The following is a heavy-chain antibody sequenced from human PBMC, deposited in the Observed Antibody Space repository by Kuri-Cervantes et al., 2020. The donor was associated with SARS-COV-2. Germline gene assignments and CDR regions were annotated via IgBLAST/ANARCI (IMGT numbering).Heavy chain of an antibody. Sequence: GSLRLSCAVYGGSFSGYYWSWIRQPPGKGLEWIGEINHSGSTNYNPSLKSRVTISVDTSKNQFSLKLSSVTAADTAVYYCARRADSHYYYYGMDVWGQGTTVTVSS. CDR3: ARRADSHYYYYGMDV. CDR2: INHSGST. CDR1: GGSFSGYY. V-gene: IGHV4-34*01. J-gene: IGHJ6*02. D-gene: IGHD3/OR15-3a*01.